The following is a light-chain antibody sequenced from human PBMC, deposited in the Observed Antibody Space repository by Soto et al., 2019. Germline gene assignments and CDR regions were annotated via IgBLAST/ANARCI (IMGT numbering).Light chain of an antibody. CDR2: GAS. Sequence: EIVLTQSPGTLSLSPGERATLSCWASQSVRSNTLAWYQQKPGQAPRLLIYGASIRVRGIPDRFSGGGSGTDFTLTXSXLXPEXXAXXXXXXXXRSQTFGQGTKVQIK. V-gene: IGKV3-20*01. J-gene: IGKJ1*01. CDR1: QSVRSNT. CDR3: XXXXRSQT.